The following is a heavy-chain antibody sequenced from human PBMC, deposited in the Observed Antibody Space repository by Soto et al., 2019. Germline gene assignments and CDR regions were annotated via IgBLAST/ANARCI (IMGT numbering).Heavy chain of an antibody. D-gene: IGHD3-9*01. Sequence: SETLSLTCTVSGGSISSGDYYWSWIRQPPGKGLEWIGIIYYSGSTYYNPSLKSRVTISVDTSKSQFSLNLNSVTAADTAVYYCARGYDILTGPLDYWGPGTLVTVSS. CDR1: GGSISSGDYY. CDR2: IYYSGST. CDR3: ARGYDILTGPLDY. J-gene: IGHJ4*02. V-gene: IGHV4-39*01.